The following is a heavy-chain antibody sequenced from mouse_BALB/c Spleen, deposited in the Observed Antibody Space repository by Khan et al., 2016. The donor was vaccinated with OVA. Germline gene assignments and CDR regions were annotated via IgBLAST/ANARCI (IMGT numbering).Heavy chain of an antibody. Sequence: QVQLQQSGAELARPGASVRMSCKASGYIFTSNTMHWVKQRPGQGLEWIGYINPRSGYTNYNQNFKDKATLTADKSSSTAYMQLSSLTSEDSAVYYCARRTTGYTMDYWGQGTSVTVSS. CDR1: GYIFTSNT. D-gene: IGHD2-14*01. CDR2: INPRSGYT. J-gene: IGHJ4*01. V-gene: IGHV1-4*01. CDR3: ARRTTGYTMDY.